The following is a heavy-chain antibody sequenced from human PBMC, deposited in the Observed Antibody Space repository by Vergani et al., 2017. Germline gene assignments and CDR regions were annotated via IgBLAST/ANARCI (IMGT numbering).Heavy chain of an antibody. Sequence: QVQLQQWGAGLLKPSQTLSLTCTVSGGSISSGGYYWSWIRQHPGKGLEWIGYIYYSGSTYYNPSLKSRVTISVDTSKNQFSLKLSSVTAADTAVYYCARDLNGRRGSGFGYWGQGTLVTVSS. V-gene: IGHV4-31*03. CDR1: GGSISSGGYY. CDR2: IYYSGST. CDR3: ARDLNGRRGSGFGY. J-gene: IGHJ4*02. D-gene: IGHD3-16*01.